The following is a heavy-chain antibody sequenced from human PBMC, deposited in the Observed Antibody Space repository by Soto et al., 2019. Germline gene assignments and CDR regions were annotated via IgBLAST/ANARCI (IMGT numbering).Heavy chain of an antibody. Sequence: SCVASQFPFDVYPMHWVRQAPGKGLEWVSYIRHTTSATFYADAVKGRFTISRDNRKNSLFLQMNSLRDDDTGVYFCARDRGSSGMFELDVWGPGTLVTVSS. J-gene: IGHJ3*01. CDR2: IRHTTSAT. V-gene: IGHV3-48*02. CDR3: ARDRGSSGMFELDV. D-gene: IGHD6-19*01. CDR1: QFPFDVYP.